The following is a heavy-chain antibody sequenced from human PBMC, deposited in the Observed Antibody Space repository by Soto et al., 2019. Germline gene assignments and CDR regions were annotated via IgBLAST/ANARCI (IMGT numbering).Heavy chain of an antibody. CDR2: IRSKAYGGTR. Sequence: PGGSLRLSCTTSGFTFGDYAMSWFRQAPGKGLEWVGFIRSKAYGGTREYAESVKGRFTISRDDSKSIAFLQMNSLQTEDTAVYYCTGKYYYDSSGYYFPRYWGQGILVTVSS. V-gene: IGHV3-49*03. J-gene: IGHJ4*02. CDR1: GFTFGDYA. CDR3: TGKYYYDSSGYYFPRY. D-gene: IGHD3-22*01.